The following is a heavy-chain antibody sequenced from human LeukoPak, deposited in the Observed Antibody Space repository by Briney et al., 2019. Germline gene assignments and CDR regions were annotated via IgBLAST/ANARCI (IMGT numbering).Heavy chain of an antibody. J-gene: IGHJ4*02. CDR2: INAGNGNI. V-gene: IGHV1-3*01. CDR3: ARDTTRGSSSAHFDY. Sequence: ASVKVSCKASGHTSTTYAIHWVRQAPGQGLEWMGWINAGNGNIKYSQKFQGRVTITGDTSASTAYMELSSLRSEDTAVYYYARDTTRGSSSAHFDYWGQGTLVTVSS. CDR1: GHTSTTYA. D-gene: IGHD6-13*01.